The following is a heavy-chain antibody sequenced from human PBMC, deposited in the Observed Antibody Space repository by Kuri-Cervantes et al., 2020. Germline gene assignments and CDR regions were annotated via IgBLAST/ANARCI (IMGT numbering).Heavy chain of an antibody. D-gene: IGHD3-10*01. Sequence: SETLSLTCAVYGGSFSGYYWSWIRQPPGKGLEWIGEINHSGSTYYNPSLKSRVTIPVDTSKNQFSLKLSSVTAADTAVYYCAGEVTNRGYWGQGTLVTVSS. V-gene: IGHV4-34*01. CDR2: INHSGST. CDR1: GGSFSGYY. J-gene: IGHJ4*02. CDR3: AGEVTNRGY.